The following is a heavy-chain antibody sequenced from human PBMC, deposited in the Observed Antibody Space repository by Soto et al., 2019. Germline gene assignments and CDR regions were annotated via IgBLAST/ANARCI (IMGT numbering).Heavy chain of an antibody. CDR1: GGSLSSSAYS. J-gene: IGHJ3*02. D-gene: IGHD3-22*01. CDR3: ARELLFYDSDGFSWDDAFDI. CDR2: IYQSGST. V-gene: IGHV4-30-2*01. Sequence: SETLSLTFAVSGGSLSSSAYSWSWIRQPPGKGLEWIGFIYQSGSTYYNPSLKSRVTMSLDRPKNQFSLKLSSVTAADTAVYYCARELLFYDSDGFSWDDAFDIWGQGTMVTVSS.